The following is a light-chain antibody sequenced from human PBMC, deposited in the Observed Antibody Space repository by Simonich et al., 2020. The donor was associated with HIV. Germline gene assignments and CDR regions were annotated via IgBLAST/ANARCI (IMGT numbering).Light chain of an antibody. CDR1: QSVLYSSNNKNY. V-gene: IGKV4-1*01. CDR2: WAS. J-gene: IGKJ2*01. CDR3: QQYFRTPLA. Sequence: DIVMTQSPDSLAVSLGERATINYTSSQSVLYSSNNKNYLSWYQQKPGQPPKLLIYWASTRESGVPARFSGSGSETDFTLTISSLQAEDVAVYYCQQYFRTPLAFGQGTKLEIK.